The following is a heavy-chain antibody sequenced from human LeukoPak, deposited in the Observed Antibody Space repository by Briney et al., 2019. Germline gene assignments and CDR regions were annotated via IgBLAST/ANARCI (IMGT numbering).Heavy chain of an antibody. CDR2: LGGSGGST. Sequence: GGSLRLSCAASGFSFSSSAMHWVRQAPGKGLEWVSVLGGSGGSTYYADSVKGRFTISRDNSKNTLYLQMNSLRAEDTAVYYCAKAFTIFGVVMEAFDIWGQGTMVTVSS. V-gene: IGHV3-23*01. D-gene: IGHD3-3*01. J-gene: IGHJ3*02. CDR3: AKAFTIFGVVMEAFDI. CDR1: GFSFSSSA.